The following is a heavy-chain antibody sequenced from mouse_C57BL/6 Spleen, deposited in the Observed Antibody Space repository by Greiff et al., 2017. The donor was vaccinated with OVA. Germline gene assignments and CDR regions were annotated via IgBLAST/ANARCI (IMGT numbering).Heavy chain of an antibody. Sequence: QVQLKQSGPGLVAPSQSLSITCTVSGFSLTSYGVHWVRQPPGKGLEWLVVIWSDGSTTYNSALKSRLSISKDNSKNQVFLKMNSLQTDDTAMYYCDRHGKDYDYAMDYWGQGTSVTVSS. D-gene: IGHD2-4*01. CDR1: GFSLTSYG. V-gene: IGHV2-6-1*01. J-gene: IGHJ4*01. CDR2: IWSDGST. CDR3: DRHGKDYDYAMDY.